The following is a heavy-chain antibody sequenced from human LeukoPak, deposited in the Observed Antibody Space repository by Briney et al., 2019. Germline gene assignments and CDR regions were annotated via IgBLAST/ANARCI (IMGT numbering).Heavy chain of an antibody. D-gene: IGHD2-21*02. CDR3: AKDPRMVTATQFDF. V-gene: IGHV3-23*01. CDR2: ISGSGGST. CDR1: GFTFSSYA. J-gene: IGHJ4*02. Sequence: PGGSLRLSCAASGFTFSSYAMSWVRQAPGEGLGWVSAISGSGGSTYYADSVKGRFTISRDNSKNTLYLQMNSLRAEDTVVYYCAKDPRMVTATQFDFWGQGTLVTVSS.